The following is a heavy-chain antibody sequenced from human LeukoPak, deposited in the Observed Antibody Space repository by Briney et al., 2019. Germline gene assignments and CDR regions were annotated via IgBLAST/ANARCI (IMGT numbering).Heavy chain of an antibody. CDR1: GFTFSSFG. CDR3: ARGFLDFDS. V-gene: IGHV3-33*01. J-gene: IGHJ4*02. Sequence: GGSLRLSCVASGFTFSSFGMHWVRQAPGKGLEWVALIWYDGSNTYYADSVKGRFTISRDDSKNTVYLQMNSLRVEDTALYYRARGFLDFDSWGQGTLVIVSS. D-gene: IGHD3-3*01. CDR2: IWYDGSNT.